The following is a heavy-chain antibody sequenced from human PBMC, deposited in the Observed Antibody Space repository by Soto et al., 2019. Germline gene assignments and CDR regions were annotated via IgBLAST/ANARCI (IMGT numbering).Heavy chain of an antibody. Sequence: GGSLRLSCAASGFTFSSYWMHWVRQAPGKGLVWVSRINSDGSSTSYADSVKGRFTISRDNAKNTLYLQMNSLRAEDTAVYYCARVLVSYYGDPREYHYYGMDVWGPGTTVNVFS. CDR3: ARVLVSYYGDPREYHYYGMDV. CDR1: GFTFSSYW. CDR2: INSDGSST. V-gene: IGHV3-74*01. J-gene: IGHJ6*02. D-gene: IGHD4-17*01.